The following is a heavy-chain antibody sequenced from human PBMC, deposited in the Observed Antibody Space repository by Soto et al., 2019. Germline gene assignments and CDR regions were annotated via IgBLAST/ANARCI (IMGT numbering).Heavy chain of an antibody. CDR1: GFTFSSYA. CDR3: AKDYDSSGYYPYNWFDP. CDR2: ISGSGGST. J-gene: IGHJ5*02. D-gene: IGHD3-22*01. V-gene: IGHV3-23*01. Sequence: PGGSLSLSCAASGFTFSSYAMSWVRQAPGKGLEWVSAISGSGGSTYYADSVKGRFTISRDNSKNTLYLQMNSLRAEDTAVYYCAKDYDSSGYYPYNWFDPWGQGTLVTVSS.